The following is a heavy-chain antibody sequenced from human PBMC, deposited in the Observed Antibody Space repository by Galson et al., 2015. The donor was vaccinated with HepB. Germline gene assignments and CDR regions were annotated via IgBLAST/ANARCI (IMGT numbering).Heavy chain of an antibody. V-gene: IGHV3-33*08. J-gene: IGHJ4*02. CDR2: IWYDGSNK. D-gene: IGHD3-10*01. Sequence: SLRLSCAASGFTFSSYGMHWVRQAPGKGLEWVAVIWYDGSNKYYADSVKGRFTISRDNSKNTLYLQMNSLRAEDTAVYYCARDVTYGSGSYTDYWGQGTLVTVSS. CDR1: GFTFSSYG. CDR3: ARDVTYGSGSYTDY.